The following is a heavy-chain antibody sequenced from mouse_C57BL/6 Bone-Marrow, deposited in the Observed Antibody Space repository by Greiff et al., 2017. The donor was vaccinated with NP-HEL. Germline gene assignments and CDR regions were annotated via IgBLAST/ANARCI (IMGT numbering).Heavy chain of an antibody. Sequence: QSCKASGYTFTSYWMQWVKQRPGQGLEWIGEIDPSDSYTNYNQKFKGKATLTVDTSSSTAYMQLSSLTSEDSAVYYCARGEFAYWGQGTLVTVSA. V-gene: IGHV1-50*01. J-gene: IGHJ3*01. CDR2: IDPSDSYT. CDR1: GYTFTSYW. CDR3: ARGEFAY.